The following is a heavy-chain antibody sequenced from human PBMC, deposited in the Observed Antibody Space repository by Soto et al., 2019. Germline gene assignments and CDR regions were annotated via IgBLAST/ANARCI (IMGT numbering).Heavy chain of an antibody. CDR1: GLPVSTNY. CDR3: VRPFTSGQNSGMDV. Sequence: GGSLRLSCAASGLPVSTNYMSWVRQAPGKGLEWVSVIYNDGKTYYADSVKGRFTISRDASKNTLHLQMDSLRDEDTAVYYCVRPFTSGQNSGMDVWGQGTTVTVYS. J-gene: IGHJ6*02. CDR2: IYNDGKT. V-gene: IGHV3-53*01. D-gene: IGHD3-16*01.